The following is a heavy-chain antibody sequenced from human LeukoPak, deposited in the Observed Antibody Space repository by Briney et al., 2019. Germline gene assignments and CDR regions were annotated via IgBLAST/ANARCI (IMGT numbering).Heavy chain of an antibody. CDR3: GRGGGGSYLEYSFDY. J-gene: IGHJ4*02. D-gene: IGHD3-10*01. V-gene: IGHV4-59*11. Sequence: SETLSLTCTVSGASITRRYWSWIRQPPGKGLELVGYINYSGNTNYNPSLKSRVTISVDTSKNQFSLKLSSVTAADTAVYYCGRGGGGSYLEYSFDYWGQGTLVTVSS. CDR1: GASITRRY. CDR2: INYSGNT.